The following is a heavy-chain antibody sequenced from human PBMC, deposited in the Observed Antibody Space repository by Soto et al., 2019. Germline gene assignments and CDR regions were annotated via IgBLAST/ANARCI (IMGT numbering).Heavy chain of an antibody. CDR3: AREWELPNYYGMDV. D-gene: IGHD1-26*01. V-gene: IGHV3-53*01. Sequence: EVQLVESGGGLIQPGGSLRLSCAASGFTVSSNYMSWVRQAPGKGLEWVSVIYGGGSTYYADSVKGRFTISRDNSKNTVHLQMNSLRAEDTAVYYCAREWELPNYYGMDVWGQGTTVTVSS. J-gene: IGHJ6*02. CDR1: GFTVSSNY. CDR2: IYGGGST.